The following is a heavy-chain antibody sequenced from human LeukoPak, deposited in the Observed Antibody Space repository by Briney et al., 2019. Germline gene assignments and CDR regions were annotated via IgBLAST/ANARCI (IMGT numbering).Heavy chain of an antibody. CDR2: IYYSGST. V-gene: IGHV4-39*07. CDR1: GGSISSSSYY. Sequence: SETLSLTCTVSGGSISSSSYYWGWIRQPPGKGLEWIGSIYYSGSTYYNPSLKSRVTISVDTSKNQFSLKLSSVTAADTAVYYCARGCRYSGSSCPRFDYWGQGTLVTVSS. J-gene: IGHJ4*02. CDR3: ARGCRYSGSSCPRFDY. D-gene: IGHD1-26*01.